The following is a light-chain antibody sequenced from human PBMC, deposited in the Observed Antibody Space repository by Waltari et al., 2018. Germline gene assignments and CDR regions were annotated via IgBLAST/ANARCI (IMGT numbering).Light chain of an antibody. V-gene: IGLV2-11*01. CDR2: DVL. Sequence: QSALTQPLSVSGSPGQSVTISCTGATSDVGASNSVSWYQQHPGKAPKLIIYDVLRRPSGVPDRFSGSKSGNTASLTVSGLQADDEASYYCCSSAGDYPFVLFGGGTRLTVL. CDR1: TSDVGASNS. J-gene: IGLJ2*01. CDR3: CSSAGDYPFVL.